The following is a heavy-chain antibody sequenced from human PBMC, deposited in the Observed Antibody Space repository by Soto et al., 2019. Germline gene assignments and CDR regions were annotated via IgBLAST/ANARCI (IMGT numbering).Heavy chain of an antibody. CDR1: GYTFTSYY. CDR2: INPSGGST. Sequence: ASVKVSCKASGYTFTSYYMHWVRQAPGQGLEWMGIINPSGGSTSYAQKFQGWVTMTRDTSISTAYMELSRLRSDDTAVYYCARGPTSYYYGMDVWGQGTTVTVSS. D-gene: IGHD1-26*01. CDR3: ARGPTSYYYGMDV. J-gene: IGHJ6*02. V-gene: IGHV1-46*01.